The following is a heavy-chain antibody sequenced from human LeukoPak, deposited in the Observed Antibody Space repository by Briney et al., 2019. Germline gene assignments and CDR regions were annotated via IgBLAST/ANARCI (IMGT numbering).Heavy chain of an antibody. Sequence: ASVKVSCKASGHTFTGYYMHWVRQAPGQGLEWMGWINPNSGGTNYAQKFQGRVTMTRDTSISTAYMELSRLRSDDTAVYYCARELYYDSSGLDYWGQGTLVTVSS. CDR2: INPNSGGT. D-gene: IGHD3-22*01. CDR3: ARELYYDSSGLDY. CDR1: GHTFTGYY. V-gene: IGHV1-2*02. J-gene: IGHJ4*02.